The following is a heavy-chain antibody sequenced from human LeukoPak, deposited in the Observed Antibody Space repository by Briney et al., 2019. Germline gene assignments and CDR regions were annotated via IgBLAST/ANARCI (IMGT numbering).Heavy chain of an antibody. CDR2: INWNGGST. J-gene: IGHJ4*02. D-gene: IGHD3-22*01. CDR3: ARDGDYYDSSGYHAHPDY. V-gene: IGHV3-20*04. Sequence: PGGSLRLSCAASGFTFDDYGMSWVRQAPGKGLEWVSGINWNGGSTGYADSVKGRFTISRDNAKNSLYLQMNSLRAEDTALYYCARDGDYYDSSGYHAHPDYWGRGTLVTVSS. CDR1: GFTFDDYG.